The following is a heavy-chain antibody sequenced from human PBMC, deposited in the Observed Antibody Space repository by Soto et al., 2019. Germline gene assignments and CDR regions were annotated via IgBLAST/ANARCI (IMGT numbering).Heavy chain of an antibody. Sequence: SETLSLTCTVSGASISGVYWSWIRTSAGKGLEWIGRIYATGTTDYNPSLKSRVMMSVDTSKKQFSLKLRSVTAADTAVYYCVRDGTKTLRDWFDPWGQGISVTLSS. CDR1: GASISGVY. J-gene: IGHJ5*02. D-gene: IGHD1-1*01. V-gene: IGHV4-4*07. CDR2: IYATGTT. CDR3: VRDGTKTLRDWFDP.